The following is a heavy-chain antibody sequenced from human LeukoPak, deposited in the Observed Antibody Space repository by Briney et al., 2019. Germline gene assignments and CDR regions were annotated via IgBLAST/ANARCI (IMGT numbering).Heavy chain of an antibody. J-gene: IGHJ4*02. V-gene: IGHV4-59*08. Sequence: SETLSLTCTVSGGSISSNYWCWIRQPLAKGLEYIGYVSYRGSTNYNPSLKSRVTVSADTSKNQFSLRLSSVTAADTAIYYCARRAGTRDRDYFDSWGQGILVTVSS. CDR1: GGSISSNY. CDR2: VSYRGST. CDR3: ARRAGTRDRDYFDS. D-gene: IGHD5-24*01.